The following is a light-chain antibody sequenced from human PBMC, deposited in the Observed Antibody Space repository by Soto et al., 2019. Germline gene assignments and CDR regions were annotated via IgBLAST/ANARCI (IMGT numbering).Light chain of an antibody. J-gene: IGKJ2*01. CDR1: QSISTW. CDR3: QQYNDYPYT. CDR2: DAS. Sequence: DIPMTQSPSTVSASVGDAVTITCRASQSISTWLAWYQQKPGKAPNLLIYDASTLDSGGPSWFSGSGSGTEFNLTISSPQPADSSTSYYQQYNDYPYTFGQGTKLEIK. V-gene: IGKV1-5*01.